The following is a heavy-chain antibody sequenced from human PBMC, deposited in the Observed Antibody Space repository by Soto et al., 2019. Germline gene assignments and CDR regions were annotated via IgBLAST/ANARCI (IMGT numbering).Heavy chain of an antibody. CDR2: ISSSSSTI. V-gene: IGHV3-48*02. D-gene: IGHD1-26*01. CDR1: GFTFSNSG. Sequence: EVQLVESGGGLVQPGGSLRLSCAASGFTFSNSGMNWVRQAPGKGLEWVSYISSSSSTIRYADSVKGRFTISRDNAKNSLLLQMNSLRDEDTAVYYCARDRGGAGAPDYWGQGTLVTVSS. J-gene: IGHJ4*02. CDR3: ARDRGGAGAPDY.